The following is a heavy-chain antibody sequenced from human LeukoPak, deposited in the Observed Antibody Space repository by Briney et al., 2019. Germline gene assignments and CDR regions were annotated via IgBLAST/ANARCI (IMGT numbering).Heavy chain of an antibody. Sequence: GGSLRLSCAASGFTFSNYWMHWVRQAPGKGLVWVSRINSDGSSTNYADSVKGRFTVSRDNAKNTLYLQMNSLRAEDTAVYYCATNSFWSGYYWGQGTLVTVSS. CDR2: INSDGSST. J-gene: IGHJ4*02. CDR1: GFTFSNYW. V-gene: IGHV3-74*01. D-gene: IGHD3-3*01. CDR3: ATNSFWSGYY.